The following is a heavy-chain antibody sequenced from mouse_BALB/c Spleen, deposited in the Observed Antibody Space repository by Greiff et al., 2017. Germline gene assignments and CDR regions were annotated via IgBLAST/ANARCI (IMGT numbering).Heavy chain of an antibody. CDR2: ISYDGSN. Sequence: EVKLQESGPGLVKPSQSLSLTCSVTGYSITSGYYWNWIRQFPGTKLEWMGYISYDGSNNYNPSLKNRISITRDTSKNQFFLKLNSVTTEDTATYYCAREDSYAMDYWGQGTSVTVAS. V-gene: IGHV3-6*02. J-gene: IGHJ4*01. CDR1: GYSITSGYY. CDR3: AREDSYAMDY.